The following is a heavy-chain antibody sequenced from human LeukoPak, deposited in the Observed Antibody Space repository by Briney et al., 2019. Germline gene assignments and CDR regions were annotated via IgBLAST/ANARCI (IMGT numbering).Heavy chain of an antibody. J-gene: IGHJ5*02. CDR1: GFTFSSYG. Sequence: GGSLRLSCAASGFTFSSYGMHWVRQAPGKGLEWVAVISYDGSNKYYADSVKGRFTISRDNSKNTLYLQMNSLRAEDTAVYYCARDRIAAAGWTAGFDPWGQGTLVTVSS. V-gene: IGHV3-30*03. D-gene: IGHD6-13*01. CDR3: ARDRIAAAGWTAGFDP. CDR2: ISYDGSNK.